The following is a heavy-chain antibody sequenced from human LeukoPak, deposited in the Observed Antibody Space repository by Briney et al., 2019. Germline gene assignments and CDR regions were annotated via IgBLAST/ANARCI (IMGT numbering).Heavy chain of an antibody. J-gene: IGHJ4*02. V-gene: IGHV3-7*01. CDR1: EFFFSDYW. Sequence: PGGSLRLSCAASEFFFSDYWMSWVRQVPGKGLEWVANIKEDGSEKYYVDSVKGRFTISRDNAKNSLYPQMNSLRVEDTAVYYCAREGPPYYYGSGSLDYWGQGTLVTVSS. CDR3: AREGPPYYYGSGSLDY. CDR2: IKEDGSEK. D-gene: IGHD3-10*01.